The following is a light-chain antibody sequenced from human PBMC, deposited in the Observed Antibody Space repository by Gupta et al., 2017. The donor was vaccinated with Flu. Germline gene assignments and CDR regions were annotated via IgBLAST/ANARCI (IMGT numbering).Light chain of an antibody. Sequence: QSALTQPPSASGSPGQSVTISCTGTSSDVGGYISVCWYQQHPDKAPKLIIYEDTKRPSGVPDRFSGSKSGNTASLTVSGLQAGDEAHYYCSSYGGRNNLLFGGGTKLTVL. CDR3: SSYGGRNNLL. CDR1: SSDVGGYIS. CDR2: EDT. V-gene: IGLV2-8*01. J-gene: IGLJ2*01.